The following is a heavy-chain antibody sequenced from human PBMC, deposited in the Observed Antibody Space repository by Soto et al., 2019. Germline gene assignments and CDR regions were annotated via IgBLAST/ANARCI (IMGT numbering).Heavy chain of an antibody. Sequence: QVQLQQWGAGLLKPSETLSLTCAVYGGSFSGYYWSWIRQPPGKGLEWIGEINHSGSTNYNPSLKSRVTISVDTSKNQFSLKLSSVTAADTAVYYCARGRGRGKMVRGVIDYWGQGTLVTVSS. V-gene: IGHV4-34*01. J-gene: IGHJ4*02. CDR1: GGSFSGYY. CDR2: INHSGST. CDR3: ARGRGRGKMVRGVIDY. D-gene: IGHD3-10*01.